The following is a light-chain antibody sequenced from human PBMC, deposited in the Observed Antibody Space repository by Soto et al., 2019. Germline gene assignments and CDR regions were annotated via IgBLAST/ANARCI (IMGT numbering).Light chain of an antibody. CDR1: QSLNSW. V-gene: IGKV1-5*03. J-gene: IGKJ4*01. CDR3: QQYNTYPLT. CDR2: KAS. Sequence: DIQMTQSPTTLSASVGDRVTITCRASQSLNSWLAWYQQKPGKATKLLIHKASSLRSGVPSRFSGSGSGTEFTLTISSLQPDDFATYYCQQYNTYPLTFGGGTKVEIK.